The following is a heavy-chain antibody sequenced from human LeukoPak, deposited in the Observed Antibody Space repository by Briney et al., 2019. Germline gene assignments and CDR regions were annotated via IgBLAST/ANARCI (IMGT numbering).Heavy chain of an antibody. J-gene: IGHJ4*02. CDR2: IYYSGST. Sequence: SETLSLTCTVSGGSISSSSYYWGWIRQPPGKGLEWIGSIYYSGSTYYNPSLKGRVTISVDTSKNQFSLKLSSVTAADTAVYYCARGGKSSSFYGYWGQGTLVTVSS. CDR1: GGSISSSSYY. CDR3: ARGGKSSSFYGY. D-gene: IGHD6-6*01. V-gene: IGHV4-39*01.